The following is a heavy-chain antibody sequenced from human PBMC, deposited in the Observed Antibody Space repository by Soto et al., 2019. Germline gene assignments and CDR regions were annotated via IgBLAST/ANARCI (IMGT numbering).Heavy chain of an antibody. CDR1: GFTVSIKY. CDR3: VQTTGWPGFDF. CDR2: IYGGGNT. D-gene: IGHD6-19*01. J-gene: IGHJ4*02. Sequence: EVQLVESGGGRIKPGGSLRLSCAASGFTVSIKYMTWVRQAPGKGLVWVSVIYGGGNTYYADSVKGRFTISRDNSKNALYLQMNSLRAEDTAVYYCVQTTGWPGFDFWGQGTLVTVSS. V-gene: IGHV3-53*01.